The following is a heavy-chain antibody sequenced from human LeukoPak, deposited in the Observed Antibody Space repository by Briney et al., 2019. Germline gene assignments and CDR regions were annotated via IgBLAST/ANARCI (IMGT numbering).Heavy chain of an antibody. Sequence: PSETLSLTCTVSGYSISSGYYWGWIRQPPGKGLEWIGSIYHSGSTYYNPSLKSRVTISVDTSKNQFSLKLSSVTAADTAVYYCARDLYDSSGYYQNWFDPWGQGTLVTVSS. D-gene: IGHD3-22*01. CDR2: IYHSGST. CDR1: GYSISSGYY. J-gene: IGHJ5*02. V-gene: IGHV4-38-2*02. CDR3: ARDLYDSSGYYQNWFDP.